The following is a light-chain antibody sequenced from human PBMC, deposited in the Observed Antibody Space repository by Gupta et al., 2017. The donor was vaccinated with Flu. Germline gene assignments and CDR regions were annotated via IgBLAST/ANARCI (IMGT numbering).Light chain of an antibody. Sequence: QSALTQPASVSGPPGPALTISPTGTSSDIEIYNLFSWYQQNPGKAPKLIIYEGTKRPSGFSNRFSGSKSGNTASLTISGLQAEDEAEYHYCSYADSVTGNWVFGGGTKLTVL. CDR3: CSYADSVTGNWV. CDR1: SSDIEIYNL. CDR2: EGT. J-gene: IGLJ2*01. V-gene: IGLV2-23*01.